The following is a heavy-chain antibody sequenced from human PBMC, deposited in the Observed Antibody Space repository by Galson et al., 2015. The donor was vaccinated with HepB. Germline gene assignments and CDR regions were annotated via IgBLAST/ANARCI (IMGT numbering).Heavy chain of an antibody. CDR2: ISYDGSNK. CDR1: GFTFSGYA. D-gene: IGHD5-18*01. J-gene: IGHJ4*02. Sequence: SLRLSCAASGFTFSGYAMHWVRQAPGKGLEWVAVISYDGSNKYYADSVKGRFTISRDNSKNTLYLQMNSLRAEDTAVYYCAREGGYSHYFDYWGQGTLVTVSS. V-gene: IGHV3-30*04. CDR3: AREGGYSHYFDY.